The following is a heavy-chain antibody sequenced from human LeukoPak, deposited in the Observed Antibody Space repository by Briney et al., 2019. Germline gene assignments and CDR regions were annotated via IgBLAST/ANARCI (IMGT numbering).Heavy chain of an antibody. CDR2: IRYDGSNK. D-gene: IGHD3-3*01. J-gene: IGHJ4*02. CDR3: AKVGITIFGVFDY. Sequence: GGSLRLSCAASGFTFGSYGMHWVRQAPGKGLEWVAFIRYDGSNKYYADSVKGRFTISRDNSKNTLYLQMNSLRAEDTAVYYCAKVGITIFGVFDYWGQGTLVTVSS. V-gene: IGHV3-30*02. CDR1: GFTFGSYG.